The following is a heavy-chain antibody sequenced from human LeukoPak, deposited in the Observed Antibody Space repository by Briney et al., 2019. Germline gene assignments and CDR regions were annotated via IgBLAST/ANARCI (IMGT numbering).Heavy chain of an antibody. CDR3: ARDSTAAGSYYYYGMDV. Sequence: GGSLRLSCAASGFTFSTYSMNWVRQAPGEGLEWVSSISSSSSYIHYADSVKGRFTISRDNAKNSLYLQMNSLRAEDTAVYYCARDSTAAGSYYYYGMDVWGQGTTVTVSS. CDR2: ISSSSSYI. D-gene: IGHD6-13*01. V-gene: IGHV3-21*01. J-gene: IGHJ6*02. CDR1: GFTFSTYS.